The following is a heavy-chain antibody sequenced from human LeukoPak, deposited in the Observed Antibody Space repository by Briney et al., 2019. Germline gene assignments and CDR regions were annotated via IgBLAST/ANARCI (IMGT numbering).Heavy chain of an antibody. J-gene: IGHJ5*02. Sequence: GGSLRLSCVASGVTLSNYAMSWARQAPGKGLEWVSAISGSGGSTYYADSVEGRFTISRDNSKNTLYLQMNSLRAEDTAVYYCAKDAPLVGAKNWFDPWGQGTLVTVSS. CDR3: AKDAPLVGAKNWFDP. CDR1: GVTLSNYA. CDR2: ISGSGGST. D-gene: IGHD1-26*01. V-gene: IGHV3-23*01.